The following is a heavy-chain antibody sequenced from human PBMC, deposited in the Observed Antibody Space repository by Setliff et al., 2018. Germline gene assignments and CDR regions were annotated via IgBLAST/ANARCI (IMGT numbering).Heavy chain of an antibody. CDR3: ARTSTGRYFDV. V-gene: IGHV4-34*01. J-gene: IGHJ2*01. Sequence: SETLSLTCAVSGGSLSGHFWTWIRQTPDKGLEWIGQINEGGSSILNPSLKSRVTISVDTSKNQFSLKLSSVTAADTAVYYCARTSTGRYFDVWGRGTLVTVSS. CDR1: GGSLSGHF. CDR2: INEGGSS. D-gene: IGHD2-8*02.